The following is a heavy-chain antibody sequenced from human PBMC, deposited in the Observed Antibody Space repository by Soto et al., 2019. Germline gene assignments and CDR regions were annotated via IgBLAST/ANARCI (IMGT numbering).Heavy chain of an antibody. CDR1: GGTFSKYA. D-gene: IGHD3-22*01. J-gene: IGHJ6*02. Sequence: QVQLVQSGAEMQQPGASVRDSCKASGGTFSKYAFSWVRQAPGQGLEWLGGTIPMFGTPNYAQKFQGRVATSADESTATVYMELSSLRSEDTAVYFCARPLRDRNYYYGMAVWGQGTTVTVSS. CDR2: TIPMFGTP. CDR3: ARPLRDRNYYYGMAV. V-gene: IGHV1-69*01.